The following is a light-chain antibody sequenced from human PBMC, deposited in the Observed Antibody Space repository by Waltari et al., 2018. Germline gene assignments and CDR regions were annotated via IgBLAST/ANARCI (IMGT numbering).Light chain of an antibody. CDR3: SSYTSTNTFGL. Sequence: QSALTQPASVSGSPGQSITISCTGTTSDVGGYNSVSWYQQHPGKAPKLMIHNVSNRPSGVSNRFSGSKSGNTASLTISGLQAEDEAVYYFSSYTSTNTFGLFGGGTKLTVL. J-gene: IGLJ3*02. CDR1: TSDVGGYNS. V-gene: IGLV2-14*03. CDR2: NVS.